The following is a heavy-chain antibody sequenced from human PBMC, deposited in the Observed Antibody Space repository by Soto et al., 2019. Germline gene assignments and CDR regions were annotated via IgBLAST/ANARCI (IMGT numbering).Heavy chain of an antibody. CDR2: ISSNGGST. D-gene: IGHD1-26*01. CDR3: VKEDAGSYYAFDI. CDR1: GFTFSSYA. V-gene: IGHV3-64D*09. Sequence: GGSLRLSCSASGFTFSSYAMHWVRQAPGKGLEYVSAISSNGGSTYYADSVKGRFTISRDNSKNTLYLQMSSLRAEDTAVYYCVKEDAGSYYAFDIWGQGTMVTVSS. J-gene: IGHJ3*02.